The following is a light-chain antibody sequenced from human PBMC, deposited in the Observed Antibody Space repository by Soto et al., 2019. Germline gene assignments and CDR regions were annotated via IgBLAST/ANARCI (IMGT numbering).Light chain of an antibody. CDR2: SAS. CDR3: QQYGSSPRT. J-gene: IGKJ3*01. CDR1: QSVSSSY. Sequence: EIVLTQSPGTLSLSPGERATLSCRASQSVSSSYLAWYQQKPVQAPRLLFYSASRRATGVPDRFSGSGSGTDFTLTISRLEPEDFAVYYCQQYGSSPRTFGPGTKVDIK. V-gene: IGKV3-20*01.